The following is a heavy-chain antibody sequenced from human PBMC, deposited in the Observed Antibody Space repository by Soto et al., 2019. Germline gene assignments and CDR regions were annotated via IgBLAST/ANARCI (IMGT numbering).Heavy chain of an antibody. CDR2: IYYTGSI. Sequence: SETLSLTCTVSGGSINSYYWSWIRQPPGKGLEWIGDIYYTGSINYNPSLENRVTISLDMSKSQFSLKVSSVTAADTAVYFGARAGKSWLQFQYYFDKWGQGTLVTVSS. D-gene: IGHD5-12*01. J-gene: IGHJ4*02. CDR1: GGSINSYY. CDR3: ARAGKSWLQFQYYFDK. V-gene: IGHV4-59*01.